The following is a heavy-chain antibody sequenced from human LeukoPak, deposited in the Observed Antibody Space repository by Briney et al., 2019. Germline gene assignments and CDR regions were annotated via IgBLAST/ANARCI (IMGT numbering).Heavy chain of an antibody. CDR2: IYYSGST. V-gene: IGHV4-31*03. D-gene: IGHD1-7*01. CDR1: GGSISSGGYY. CDR3: SGGAPGGLELPPLDY. Sequence: SETLSLTCTVSGGSISSGGYYWSWIRQHPGKGLEWIGYIYYSGSTYYNPSLKSRVTFSVDTSNNQFSLRLSSVTAADTAVYYWSGGAPGGLELPPLDYWGQGTLVTVSS. J-gene: IGHJ4*02.